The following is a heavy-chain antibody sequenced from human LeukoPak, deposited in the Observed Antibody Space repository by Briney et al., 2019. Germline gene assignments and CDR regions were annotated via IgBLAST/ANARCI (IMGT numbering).Heavy chain of an antibody. V-gene: IGHV3-7*05. CDR3: ARAYSSGWYYLDY. Sequence: PGGSLRLSCAASGFTFSSYGMHWVRQAPGKGLEWVANIKQDGSEKYYVDSVKGRFTISRDNAKNSLYLQMNSLRAEDTAVYYCARAYSSGWYYLDYWGQGALVTVSS. CDR2: IKQDGSEK. D-gene: IGHD6-19*01. J-gene: IGHJ4*02. CDR1: GFTFSSYG.